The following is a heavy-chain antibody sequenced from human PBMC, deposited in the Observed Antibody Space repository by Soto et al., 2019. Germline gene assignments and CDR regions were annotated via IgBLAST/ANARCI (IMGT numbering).Heavy chain of an antibody. CDR2: INHSGST. CDR1: GGSFSGYY. D-gene: IGHD2-15*01. CDR3: ARGLGYCSGGSCYGRYFDY. Sequence: QVQLQQWGAGLLKPSETLSLTCAVCGGSFSGYYWSWIRQPPGKGLEWIGEINHSGSTNYNPSLKSRVTISVDTSKNQFSLKLSSVTAADTAVYYCARGLGYCSGGSCYGRYFDYWGQGTLVTVSS. V-gene: IGHV4-34*01. J-gene: IGHJ4*02.